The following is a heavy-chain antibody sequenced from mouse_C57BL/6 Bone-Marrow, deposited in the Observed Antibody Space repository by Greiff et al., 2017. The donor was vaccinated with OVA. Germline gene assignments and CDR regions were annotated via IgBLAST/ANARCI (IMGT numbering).Heavy chain of an antibody. CDR1: GYTFTDYY. Sequence: EVQLQESGPELVKPGASVKMSCKASGYTFTDYYMNWVKQSHGKSLEWIGYINPNNGGTSYNQKFKGKATLTVNKSSSTDYMELRSLTSEDSAVYYCARPGLLLDYWGQGTTLTVSS. CDR3: ARPGLLLDY. CDR2: INPNNGGT. D-gene: IGHD2-1*01. V-gene: IGHV1-22*01. J-gene: IGHJ2*01.